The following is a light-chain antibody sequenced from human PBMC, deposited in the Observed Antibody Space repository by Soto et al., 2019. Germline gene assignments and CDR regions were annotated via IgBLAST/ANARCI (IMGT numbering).Light chain of an antibody. V-gene: IGKV1-33*01. CDR3: QQFDELPPT. CDR1: QAIRNN. Sequence: DSQMTQSPCFLSTSVGDSGAIACKARQAIRNNLNWYQQKRGKAPKPLIYDASNLETGVPSRFSGSGSGTDFTLTISSLQPEDVATYYCQQFDELPPTFGQGTKLE. CDR2: DAS. J-gene: IGKJ2*01.